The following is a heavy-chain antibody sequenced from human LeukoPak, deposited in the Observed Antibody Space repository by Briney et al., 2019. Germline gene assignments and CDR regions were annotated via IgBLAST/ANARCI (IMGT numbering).Heavy chain of an antibody. Sequence: GESLKISCKGSGYSFTNYWIGWVRQLPGKGLEWMGIIYPSDSDTTYSPSFQGQVTISADKSINTAYLQWSSLKASDTAMYYCARHVRQWYGELYYYYMDVWGKGTSVTVSS. CDR2: IYPSDSDT. V-gene: IGHV5-51*01. J-gene: IGHJ6*03. CDR3: ARHVRQWYGELYYYYMDV. CDR1: GYSFTNYW. D-gene: IGHD3-10*01.